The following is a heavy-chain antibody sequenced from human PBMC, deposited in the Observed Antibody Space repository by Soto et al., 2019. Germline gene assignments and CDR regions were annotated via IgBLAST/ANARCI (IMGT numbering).Heavy chain of an antibody. D-gene: IGHD3-22*01. CDR2: ISSSSSTI. Sequence: EVQLVESGGGLVQPGGSLRLSCAASGFTFSSYSMNWVRQAPGKGLEWVSYISSSSSTIYYADSVKGRFTISRENAKNSLYLQMNSLRDEDTAVYYCARGADYDSSGIRLNWFDPWGQGTLVTVSS. J-gene: IGHJ5*02. CDR1: GFTFSSYS. V-gene: IGHV3-48*02. CDR3: ARGADYDSSGIRLNWFDP.